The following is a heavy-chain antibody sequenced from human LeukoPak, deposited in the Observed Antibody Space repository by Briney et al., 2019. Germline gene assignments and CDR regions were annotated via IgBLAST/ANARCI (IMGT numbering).Heavy chain of an antibody. CDR2: INHSGST. D-gene: IGHD6-19*01. J-gene: IGHJ6*04. CDR3: ARGRDSSGWRPSDFYYYGMDV. Sequence: SETLSLTCAVYGGSFSGYYWSWIRQPPGKGLEWIGEINHSGSTNYNPSLKSRVTISVDTSKNQFSLKLSSVTAADTAVYYCARGRDSSGWRPSDFYYYGMDVWGKGTRSPSPQ. CDR1: GGSFSGYY. V-gene: IGHV4-34*01.